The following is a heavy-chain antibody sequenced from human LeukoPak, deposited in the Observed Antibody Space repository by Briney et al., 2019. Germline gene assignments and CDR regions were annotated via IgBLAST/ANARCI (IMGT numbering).Heavy chain of an antibody. D-gene: IGHD3-3*01. CDR2: ISSSGSTI. Sequence: KPGGSLRLSCAASGFTFSDYYMSWIRQAPGKGLEWVSYISSSGSTIYYADSVKGRFTISRDNAKNSLYLQMNSLRAEDTAVYYCASPESDFWSGAFDYWGQGTLVTVSS. CDR3: ASPESDFWSGAFDY. J-gene: IGHJ4*02. V-gene: IGHV3-11*01. CDR1: GFTFSDYY.